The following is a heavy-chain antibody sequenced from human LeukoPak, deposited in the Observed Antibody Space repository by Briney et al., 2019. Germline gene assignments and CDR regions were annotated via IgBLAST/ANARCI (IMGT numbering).Heavy chain of an antibody. CDR1: GYTFDNYW. D-gene: IGHD2-15*01. V-gene: IGHV5-51*01. CDR2: IYPIHTDA. Sequence: GVSRQISCKGSGYTFDNYWIGWVRQMPGKGLEGMGIIYPIHTDARYSPSFQGQVTFSVDTSIGTAYLQWSSLKASDTAMYYCARHQSHVVSEAFDYWGQGTLVTVSS. CDR3: ARHQSHVVSEAFDY. J-gene: IGHJ4*02.